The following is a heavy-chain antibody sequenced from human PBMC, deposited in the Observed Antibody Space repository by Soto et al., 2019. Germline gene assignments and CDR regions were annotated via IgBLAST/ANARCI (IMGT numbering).Heavy chain of an antibody. D-gene: IGHD2-8*01. Sequence: AAVKVSCTSSGYTFTSFPVSWVRQAPGQGLEWMGSITSHNGRTEYAQKFQGRVTMTRDTSTSTVYMELKSLRFDDTAVYYCARGRLEALKKMLPYLDTWGKGSQVTVSS. J-gene: IGHJ4*02. CDR2: ITSHNGRT. CDR1: GYTFTSFP. CDR3: ARGRLEALKKMLPYLDT. V-gene: IGHV1-18*04.